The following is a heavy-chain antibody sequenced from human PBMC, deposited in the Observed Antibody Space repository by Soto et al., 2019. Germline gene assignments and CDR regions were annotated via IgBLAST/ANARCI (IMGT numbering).Heavy chain of an antibody. V-gene: IGHV4-39*01. D-gene: IGHD1-1*01. Sequence: PSETLSLTCTVSGGSISSSSYYWGWIRQPPGKGLEWIGSIYYSGSTYYNPSLKSRVTISVDTSKNQFSLKLSSVTAAGTAVYYCARSHKYSWNDYWGQGTLVTVSS. CDR2: IYYSGST. CDR3: ARSHKYSWNDY. CDR1: GGSISSSSYY. J-gene: IGHJ4*02.